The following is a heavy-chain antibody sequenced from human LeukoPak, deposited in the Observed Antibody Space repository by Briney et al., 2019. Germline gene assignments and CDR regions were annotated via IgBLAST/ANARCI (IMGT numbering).Heavy chain of an antibody. D-gene: IGHD3-3*01. CDR2: ISSSSSYI. CDR1: GFTFSSYS. Sequence: PGGSLRLSCAASGFTFSSYSMNWVRQAPGKGLEWVSSISSSSSYIYYADSVKGRFTTSRDNAKNSLYLQMNSLRAEDTAVYYCARDMNDFWSGYQNAFDIWGQGTMVTVSS. V-gene: IGHV3-21*01. J-gene: IGHJ3*02. CDR3: ARDMNDFWSGYQNAFDI.